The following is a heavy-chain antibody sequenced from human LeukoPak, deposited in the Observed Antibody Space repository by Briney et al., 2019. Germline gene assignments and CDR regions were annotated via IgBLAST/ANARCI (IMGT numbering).Heavy chain of an antibody. J-gene: IGHJ4*02. Sequence: PGRSLRLSCAASGLSFSNYDMHWVRQAPGKGLEWVAFIRYDGSNKYYADSVKGRFTISRDNSKNTLYLQMNSLRAEHTPVYYCAKDFDWLSPGSYYFDYWGQGTLVTVSS. D-gene: IGHD3-9*01. V-gene: IGHV3-30*02. CDR3: AKDFDWLSPGSYYFDY. CDR2: IRYDGSNK. CDR1: GLSFSNYD.